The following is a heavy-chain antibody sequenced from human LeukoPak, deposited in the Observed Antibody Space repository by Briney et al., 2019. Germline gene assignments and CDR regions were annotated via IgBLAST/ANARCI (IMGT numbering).Heavy chain of an antibody. J-gene: IGHJ4*02. Sequence: GGSLRLSCAASGFTFSSYWMHWVRQVPGKGLVWVSRINSGVSSTSHADSVKGRFTISRDNAKNTLYLQMNSLRAEDTAVYYCARGGDYPFDYWGQGTLVTVSS. CDR1: GFTFSSYW. CDR3: ARGGDYPFDY. CDR2: INSGVSST. D-gene: IGHD4-17*01. V-gene: IGHV3-74*01.